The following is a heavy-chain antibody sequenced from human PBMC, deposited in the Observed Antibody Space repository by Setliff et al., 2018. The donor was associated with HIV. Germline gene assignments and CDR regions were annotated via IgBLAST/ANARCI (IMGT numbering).Heavy chain of an antibody. V-gene: IGHV3-53*01. CDR2: IYSGGST. CDR3: ARERWLRSHYYYYMDV. J-gene: IGHJ6*03. Sequence: SCAASGFTVSSNYMSWVRQAPGKGLEWVSVIYSGGSTYYAGSVKGRFTISRDNSKNTLYLQMNSLRAEDTAVYYCARERWLRSHYYYYMDVWGKGTTVTVSS. CDR1: GFTVSSNY. D-gene: IGHD5-12*01.